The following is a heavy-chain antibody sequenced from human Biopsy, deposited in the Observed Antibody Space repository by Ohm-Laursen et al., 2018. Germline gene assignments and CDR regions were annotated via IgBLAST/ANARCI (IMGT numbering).Heavy chain of an antibody. CDR1: AYSFGDHK. Sequence: ASVKVSCKASAYSFGDHKIHWVRQAPGQGLEWMGWIDPKSGGTNYAQKFQGRVTMTRDTSISTTYMELRRLTSDDTAVFYCARELGDFWGGRQFDFWGQGTLVTVSS. D-gene: IGHD3-3*01. CDR2: IDPKSGGT. J-gene: IGHJ5*01. CDR3: ARELGDFWGGRQFDF. V-gene: IGHV1-2*02.